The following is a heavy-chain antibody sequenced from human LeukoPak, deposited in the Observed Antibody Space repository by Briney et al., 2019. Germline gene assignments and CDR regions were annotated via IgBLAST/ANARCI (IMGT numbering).Heavy chain of an antibody. J-gene: IGHJ3*02. V-gene: IGHV4-31*03. CDR3: ARGVNDYRLIDAFDI. Sequence: SETLSLTCTVSGGSISSGGYYWSWIRQHPGKGLEWIGYIYYSGSTYYNPSLKGRVTISVDTSKNQFSLKLSSVTAADTAVYYCARGVNDYRLIDAFDIWGQGTMVTVSS. CDR1: GGSISSGGYY. D-gene: IGHD3-16*02. CDR2: IYYSGST.